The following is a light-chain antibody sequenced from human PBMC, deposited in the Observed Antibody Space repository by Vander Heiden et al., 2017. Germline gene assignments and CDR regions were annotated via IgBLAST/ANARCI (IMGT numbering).Light chain of an antibody. CDR1: QSVSSY. J-gene: IGKJ2*01. Sequence: DIQMTQSPSSLSASVGDRVTITCRASQSVSSYLNWFQQKPGKAPKLLISAASTLQSGVPSRFSGSGSGTDFSLTISSLQPEDFATYYCQQSSSTSPYTFGQGTKLEIK. CDR3: QQSSSTSPYT. V-gene: IGKV1-39*01. CDR2: AAS.